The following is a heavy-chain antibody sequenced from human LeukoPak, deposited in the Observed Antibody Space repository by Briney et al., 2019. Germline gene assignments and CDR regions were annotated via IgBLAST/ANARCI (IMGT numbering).Heavy chain of an antibody. CDR3: ARVKLRYFDWLPDAFDI. CDR2: IYYSGST. D-gene: IGHD3-9*01. V-gene: IGHV4-39*07. CDR1: GGSISSSSYY. J-gene: IGHJ3*02. Sequence: SETLSLTCTVSGGSISSSSYYWGWIRQPPGKGLEWIGSIYYSGSTYYNPSLKSRVTISVDTSKNQFSLKLSSVTAADTAVYYCARVKLRYFDWLPDAFDIWGQGTMVTVSS.